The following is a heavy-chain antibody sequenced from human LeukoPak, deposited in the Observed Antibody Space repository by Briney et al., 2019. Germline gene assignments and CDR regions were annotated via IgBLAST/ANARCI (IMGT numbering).Heavy chain of an antibody. Sequence: SETLSLTCTVSGGSISSYYWSWIRQPPGKGLEWIGYIYYSGSTNYSPSLKSRVTISVDRSKNQFSLKLSSVTAADTAVYYCARERGGNGDYGSPWGQGTLVTVSS. CDR1: GGSISSYY. J-gene: IGHJ5*02. V-gene: IGHV4-59*12. CDR3: ARERGGNGDYGSP. CDR2: IYYSGST. D-gene: IGHD4-17*01.